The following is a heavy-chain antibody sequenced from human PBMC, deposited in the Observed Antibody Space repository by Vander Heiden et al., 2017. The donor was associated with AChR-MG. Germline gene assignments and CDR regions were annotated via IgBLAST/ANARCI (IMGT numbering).Heavy chain of an antibody. CDR2: ISGSGGST. D-gene: IGHD4-17*01. J-gene: IGHJ3*02. Sequence: EVKLLESGGGLVQLGGSLRFFCAASGFTFSNYAMSWVRQAPGKGLEWVSTISGSGGSTYYADSVKGRFTISRDNSKNTLYLQMNSLRAEDTAVYYCAKLAMTTVTDDAFDIWGQGTMVTVSS. CDR3: AKLAMTTVTDDAFDI. CDR1: GFTFSNYA. V-gene: IGHV3-23*01.